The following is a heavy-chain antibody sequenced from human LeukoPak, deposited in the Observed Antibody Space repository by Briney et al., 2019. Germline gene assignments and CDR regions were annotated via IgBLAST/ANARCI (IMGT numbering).Heavy chain of an antibody. CDR1: GFTFDDYA. D-gene: IGHD6-19*01. Sequence: PGGSLRLSCAASGFTFDDYAMHWVRQAPGKGLEWVSVIYSGGSTYYADSVKGRFTISRDNSKNTLYLQMNSLRAEDTAVYYCARVNGGWYDYWGQGTLVTVSS. CDR2: IYSGGST. V-gene: IGHV3-53*01. CDR3: ARVNGGWYDY. J-gene: IGHJ4*02.